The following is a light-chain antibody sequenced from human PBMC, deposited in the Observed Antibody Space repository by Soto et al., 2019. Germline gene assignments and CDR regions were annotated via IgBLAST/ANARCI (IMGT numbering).Light chain of an antibody. CDR2: KAS. CDR1: QSISTW. V-gene: IGKV1-5*03. J-gene: IGKJ4*01. Sequence: DIQMTQSPSTLSASVGDRVTITCRASQSISTWLAWYQQKPRKAPKLMIYKASHLETGVPSRFSGSGSGTEFTLTINSLQPDDFATYYCQQCNSYPLTFGGGTKVDIK. CDR3: QQCNSYPLT.